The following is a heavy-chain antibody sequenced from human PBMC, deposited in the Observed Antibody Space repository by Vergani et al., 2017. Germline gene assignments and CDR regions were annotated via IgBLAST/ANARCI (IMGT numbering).Heavy chain of an antibody. CDR3: ARVGGSGGSSCWPDY. V-gene: IGHV1-3*01. CDR2: INAGNGNT. CDR1: GYTFTSYA. D-gene: IGHD6-13*01. Sequence: QVQLVQSGAEVKKPGASVKVSCKASGYTFTSYAMHWVRQAPGQRLEWMGWINAGNGNTKYSQKFQGRVTITRDTSASTAYMELSSLRSEATAVYYCARVGGSGGSSCWPDYWGEGTLVTVSS. J-gene: IGHJ4*02.